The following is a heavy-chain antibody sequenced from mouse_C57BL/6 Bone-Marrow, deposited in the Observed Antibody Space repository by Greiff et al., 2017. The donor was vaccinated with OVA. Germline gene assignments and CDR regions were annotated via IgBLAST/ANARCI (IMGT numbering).Heavy chain of an antibody. CDR1: GYTFTDYE. Sequence: VQLQQSGAELVRPGASVTLSCKASGYTFTDYEMHWVKQTPVHGLEWIGAIDPETGGTAYNQKFKGKAILTADKSSSTAYMELRSLTSEDSAVYYCTRGSYYSNPGYWGQGTTLTVSS. D-gene: IGHD2-5*01. V-gene: IGHV1-15*01. CDR2: IDPETGGT. J-gene: IGHJ2*01. CDR3: TRGSYYSNPGY.